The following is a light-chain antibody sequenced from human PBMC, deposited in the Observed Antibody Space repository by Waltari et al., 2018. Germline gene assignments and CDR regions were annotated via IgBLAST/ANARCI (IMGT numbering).Light chain of an antibody. Sequence: EIVLTQAPATRSLSPGERATLSFRASQSGSSYLAWYQQQPGQAPRLLIYDASNSSTGLPARFSGSWSGTDFTLTISSLEPEDFAVYYCQQRRNWPLTFGGGTKVEIK. V-gene: IGKV3-11*01. CDR2: DAS. CDR1: QSGSSY. J-gene: IGKJ4*01. CDR3: QQRRNWPLT.